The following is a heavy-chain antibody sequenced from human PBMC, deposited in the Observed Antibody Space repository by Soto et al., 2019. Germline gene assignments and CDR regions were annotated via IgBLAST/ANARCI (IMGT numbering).Heavy chain of an antibody. D-gene: IGHD6-6*01. J-gene: IGHJ4*02. Sequence: QVHLEQSGGEVKKPGASVKVSCKASGYSISNFGFSWVRQAPGQGLEWMAWISGTSGDTRYALQFRAGVTVTTDTSTTTAFLELRTLKSDDTAIYYCARDFFSSSSSHYLDSWGQGTLVTVSS. CDR1: GYSISNFG. V-gene: IGHV1-18*01. CDR2: ISGTSGDT. CDR3: ARDFFSSSSSHYLDS.